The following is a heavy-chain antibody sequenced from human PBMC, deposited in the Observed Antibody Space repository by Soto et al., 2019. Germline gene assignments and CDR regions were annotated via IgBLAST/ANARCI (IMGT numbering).Heavy chain of an antibody. CDR1: GGSFSGYY. V-gene: IGHV4-34*01. CDR2: INHSGST. Sequence: TSETLSLTCAVYGGSFSGYYWSWIRQPPGKGLEWIGEINHSGSTNYNPSLKSRVTISVDTSKNQFSLKLSSVTAADTAVYYCARGPRYYFDYWGQGTLVTVS. CDR3: ARGPRYYFDY. J-gene: IGHJ4*02.